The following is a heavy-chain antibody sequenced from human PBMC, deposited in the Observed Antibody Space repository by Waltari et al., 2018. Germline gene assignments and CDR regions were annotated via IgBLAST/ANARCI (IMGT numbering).Heavy chain of an antibody. V-gene: IGHV4-31*03. J-gene: IGHJ6*03. CDR1: GGFISSPCNY. D-gene: IGHD2-2*01. Sequence: QEQLQAPGPGLVKPPQTLSLTRTVSGGFISSPCNYWSWICQHPGKGLEWIGYIYYSGSTYYNPSLKSRVTISVDTSKNQFSLKLSSVTAADTAVYYCAREMPHYYMDVWGKGTTVTVSS. CDR3: AREMPHYYMDV. CDR2: IYYSGST.